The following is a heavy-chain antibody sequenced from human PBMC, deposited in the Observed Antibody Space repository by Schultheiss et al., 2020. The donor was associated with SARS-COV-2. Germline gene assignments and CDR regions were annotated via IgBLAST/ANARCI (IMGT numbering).Heavy chain of an antibody. Sequence: GGSLRLSCAASGLTFSGSAMHWVRQASGRGLEWVARIRSKANNYETAYAASVKGRFTISRDDSKNTAYLQMNSLKTEDTAVYYCTTLPDFWSGYHYYYYGMDVWGQGTTVTVSS. J-gene: IGHJ6*02. CDR1: GLTFSGSA. D-gene: IGHD3-3*01. CDR2: IRSKANNYET. CDR3: TTLPDFWSGYHYYYYGMDV. V-gene: IGHV3-73*01.